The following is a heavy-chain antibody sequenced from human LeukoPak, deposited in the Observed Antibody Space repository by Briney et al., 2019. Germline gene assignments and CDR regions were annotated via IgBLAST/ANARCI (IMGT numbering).Heavy chain of an antibody. CDR1: GGSFSSHY. V-gene: IGHV4-59*11. Sequence: SETLSLTCTVSGGSFSSHYWSWIRQPPGKGLEWIGYIYYSGSTNYNPSLKSRVTISVDTSKNQFSLKLSSVTAADTAVYYCASVDTAMVTFDYWGQGTLVTVSS. CDR2: IYYSGST. J-gene: IGHJ4*02. CDR3: ASVDTAMVTFDY. D-gene: IGHD5-18*01.